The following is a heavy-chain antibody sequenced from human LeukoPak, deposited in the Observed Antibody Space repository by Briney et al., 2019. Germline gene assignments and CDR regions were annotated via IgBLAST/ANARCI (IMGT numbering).Heavy chain of an antibody. D-gene: IGHD3-22*01. CDR1: GGSFSGYY. V-gene: IGHV4-34*01. CDR3: ARLYYASSGYFFDY. Sequence: SETLSLTCAVYGGSFSGYYWSWIRQPPGKGLEWIGEINHSVSNNSHPSLKSRVTISVDTSKNQFSLKLSSVTAADTAVYYGARLYYASSGYFFDYWGQGTLVTVSS. J-gene: IGHJ4*02. CDR2: INHSVSN.